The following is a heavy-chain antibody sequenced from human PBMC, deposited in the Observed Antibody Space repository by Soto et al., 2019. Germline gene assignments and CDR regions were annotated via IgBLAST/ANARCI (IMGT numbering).Heavy chain of an antibody. V-gene: IGHV4-59*08. D-gene: IGHD3-22*01. CDR3: ASSAQGDSSGYLDY. CDR1: GGSINNHY. CDR2: VYYNGIT. J-gene: IGHJ4*02. Sequence: SETLSLTCTVSGGSINNHYWSWVRQPPGKGLEWLGYVYYNGITNYNPSLKSRVTISVDTSKNQFSLKLSSVTAADTAVYYCASSAQGDSSGYLDYWGQGTLVTVSS.